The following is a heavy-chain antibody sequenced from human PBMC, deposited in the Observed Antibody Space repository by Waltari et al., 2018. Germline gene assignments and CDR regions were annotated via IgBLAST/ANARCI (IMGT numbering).Heavy chain of an antibody. CDR3: ARDSNWNYADY. D-gene: IGHD1-20*01. CDR1: GGSIRSGSYY. Sequence: QVQLQESGPGLVKPSQTLSLTCTVSGGSIRSGSYYWSWIRPPAGKGLEWIGRIYTSGSTNNHPPHKSRVTISVDTSKNQFSLKLSSVTAADTAVYYCARDSNWNYADYWGQGTLVTVSS. V-gene: IGHV4-61*02. CDR2: IYTSGST. J-gene: IGHJ4*02.